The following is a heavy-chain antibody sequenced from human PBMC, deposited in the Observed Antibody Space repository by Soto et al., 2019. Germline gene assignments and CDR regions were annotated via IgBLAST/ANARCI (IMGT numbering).Heavy chain of an antibody. J-gene: IGHJ5*02. CDR2: IYPGDSDT. CDR1: GYSFTSYW. V-gene: IGHV5-51*01. D-gene: IGHD5-12*01. CDR3: ARRYSGRMGSLWFDP. Sequence: GESLKISCKGSGYSFTSYWSGWVRQMPGKGLEWMGIIYPGDSDTRYSPSFQGQVTISADKSISTAYLQWSSLKASDTAMYYCARRYSGRMGSLWFDPWGQGTLVTAPQ.